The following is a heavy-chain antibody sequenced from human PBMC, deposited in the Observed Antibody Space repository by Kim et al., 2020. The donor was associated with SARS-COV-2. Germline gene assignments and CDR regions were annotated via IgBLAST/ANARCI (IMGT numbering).Heavy chain of an antibody. D-gene: IGHD6-6*01. J-gene: IGHJ4*02. V-gene: IGHV4-59*01. Sequence: LRSRVTISVDTSKNQFALKLSSVTAADTAVYYCARVRYSSSSPTGYYFDYWGQGTLVTVSS. CDR3: ARVRYSSSSPTGYYFDY.